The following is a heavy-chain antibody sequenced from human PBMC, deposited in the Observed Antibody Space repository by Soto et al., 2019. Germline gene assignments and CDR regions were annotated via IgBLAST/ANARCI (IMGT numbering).Heavy chain of an antibody. CDR1: GGSITSSGYS. J-gene: IGHJ5*02. CDR2: IYRSGTT. CDR3: ARGAIAIFGVIPNWLDP. V-gene: IGHV4-30-2*01. D-gene: IGHD3-3*01. Sequence: LSLTCAVSGGSITSSGYSWNWIRQTPGKGLEWIGYIYRSGTTYYNPSLKSRVTISVDKSKNQFSLTLSSVTAADTAVYYCARGAIAIFGVIPNWLDPWGQGTLVTVSS.